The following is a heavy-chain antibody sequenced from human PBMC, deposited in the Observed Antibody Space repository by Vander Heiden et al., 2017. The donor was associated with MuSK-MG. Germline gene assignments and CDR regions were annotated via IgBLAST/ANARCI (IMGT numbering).Heavy chain of an antibody. CDR1: GYTFTGYY. D-gene: IGHD3-9*01. J-gene: IGHJ5*02. Sequence: QVQLVQSGAEVKKPGASVKVSCKASGYTFTGYYMHWVRQAPGQGLEWMGWINPNSGGTNYAQKFQGRVTMTRDTSISTAYMELSRLRSDDTAVYYCARDYDILTGYYTGHWFDPWGQGTLVTVSS. V-gene: IGHV1-2*02. CDR3: ARDYDILTGYYTGHWFDP. CDR2: INPNSGGT.